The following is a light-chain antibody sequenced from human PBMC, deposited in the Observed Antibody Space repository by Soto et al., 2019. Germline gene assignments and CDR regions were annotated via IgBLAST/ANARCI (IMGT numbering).Light chain of an antibody. V-gene: IGKV2-28*01. CDR3: MQTLQIPWT. CDR2: LGS. J-gene: IGKJ1*01. CDR1: QSLLHSNGYNY. Sequence: DLVMTQSPLSLPVTPGEPASISCRSSQSLLHSNGYNYMDWYLQKPGQSPQLLIYLGSNRASGVPDRFSGSGSGTYFTLKISRVEAEDVGVYYCMQTLQIPWTFGQGTKVEIK.